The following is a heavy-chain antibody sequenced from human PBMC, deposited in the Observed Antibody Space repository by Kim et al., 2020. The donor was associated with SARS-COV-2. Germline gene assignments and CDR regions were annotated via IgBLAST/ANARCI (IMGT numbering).Heavy chain of an antibody. CDR3: ARNEDL. CDR1: GYTFTSYA. J-gene: IGHJ4*02. D-gene: IGHD2-15*01. V-gene: IGHV1-3*01. CDR2: IDAGSGDT. Sequence: ASVKVSCKASGYTFTSYAFHWVRQAPGQSLEWVGWIDAGSGDTKYSQNFQGRVTLTRDTSASTAYMELSSLRSEDTAFYYCARNEDLWGQGTLVTVSS.